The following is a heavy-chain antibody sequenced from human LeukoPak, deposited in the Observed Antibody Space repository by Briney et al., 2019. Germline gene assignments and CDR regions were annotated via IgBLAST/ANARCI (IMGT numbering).Heavy chain of an antibody. V-gene: IGHV1-69*05. D-gene: IGHD1-14*01. CDR3: ARDKPPWVNAFDI. J-gene: IGHJ3*02. CDR1: GGTFSSYA. Sequence: GSSVKVSCKASGGTFSSYAISWVRQAPGQGLEWMGGIIPIFGTANYAQKFQGRVTITTDESTSTAYMELSSLRSEDTAVYYCARDKPPWVNAFDIWGQGTMVTVSS. CDR2: IIPIFGTA.